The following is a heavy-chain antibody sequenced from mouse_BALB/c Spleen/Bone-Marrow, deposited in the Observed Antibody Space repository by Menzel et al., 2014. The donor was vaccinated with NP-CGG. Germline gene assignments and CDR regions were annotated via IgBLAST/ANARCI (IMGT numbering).Heavy chain of an antibody. J-gene: IGHJ2*01. V-gene: IGHV1-31*01. Sequence: DVQLQESGPELVKPGASVKISCKASGYSFTGYYMHWVKQSHVKSLEWIGRINPYNGATSYNQNFKDKASLTVDKSSSTAYMELHSLTSEDSAVYYCAEGGYGNVFDYWGQGTTLTVSS. D-gene: IGHD2-1*01. CDR3: AEGGYGNVFDY. CDR1: GYSFTGYY. CDR2: INPYNGAT.